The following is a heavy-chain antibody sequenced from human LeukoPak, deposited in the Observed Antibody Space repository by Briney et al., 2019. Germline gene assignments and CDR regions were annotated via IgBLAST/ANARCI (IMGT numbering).Heavy chain of an antibody. CDR2: IWYDGSNK. Sequence: PGGSLRLSCAASGFTFSSYVMSWVRQAPGKGLEWVAVIWYDGSNKYYADSVKGRFTISRDNSKNTLYLQMNSLRAEDTAVYYCARGISYGYPDFDYWGQGTLVTVSS. D-gene: IGHD5-18*01. CDR3: ARGISYGYPDFDY. CDR1: GFTFSSYV. V-gene: IGHV3-33*08. J-gene: IGHJ4*02.